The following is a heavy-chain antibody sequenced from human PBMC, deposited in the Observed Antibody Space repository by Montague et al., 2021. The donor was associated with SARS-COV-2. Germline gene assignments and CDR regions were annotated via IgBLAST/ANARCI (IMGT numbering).Heavy chain of an antibody. J-gene: IGHJ4*02. Sequence: SLRLSCAASEFTFSDYSMNWVRQAPGKGLEWVSSINTGSSYIYYADSVKGRFTISRDNARNSLFLQLNSLRAEDTAVYYCARGNYDNSGHYPAYYFDNWGQGTLVTVSS. D-gene: IGHD3-22*01. CDR1: EFTFSDYS. CDR3: ARGNYDNSGHYPAYYFDN. V-gene: IGHV3-21*01. CDR2: INTGSSYI.